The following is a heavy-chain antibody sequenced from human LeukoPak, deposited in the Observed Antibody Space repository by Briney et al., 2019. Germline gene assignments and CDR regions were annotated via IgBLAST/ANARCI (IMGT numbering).Heavy chain of an antibody. CDR3: AREDVVGANFDY. Sequence: PGRSLRLSCAASGFTFSSYGMHRVRQAPGKGLEWVAVIWYDGSNKYYADSVKGRFTISRDNSKNTLYLQMNSLRAEDTAVYYCAREDVVGANFDYWGQGTLVTVSS. D-gene: IGHD1-26*01. V-gene: IGHV3-33*01. J-gene: IGHJ4*02. CDR1: GFTFSSYG. CDR2: IWYDGSNK.